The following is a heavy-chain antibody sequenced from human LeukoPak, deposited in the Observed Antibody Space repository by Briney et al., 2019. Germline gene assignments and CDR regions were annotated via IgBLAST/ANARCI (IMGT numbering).Heavy chain of an antibody. J-gene: IGHJ4*02. D-gene: IGHD3-3*01. CDR3: ASLQSGYYFVSY. CDR2: IYYSGST. Sequence: PSETLSRTCTVSGGSISGYFWSWIRRPPGKGLEWIGYIYYSGSTNYNPSLKSRVTISLDTSKNQFSLDLRSVTAADTAIYYCASLQSGYYFVSYWGQGTLVTVSS. V-gene: IGHV4-59*12. CDR1: GGSISGYF.